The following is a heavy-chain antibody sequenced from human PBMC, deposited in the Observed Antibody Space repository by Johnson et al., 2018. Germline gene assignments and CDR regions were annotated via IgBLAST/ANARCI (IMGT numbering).Heavy chain of an antibody. CDR1: GFTFSDYY. V-gene: IGHV3-11*01. CDR2: ISSSSSTI. J-gene: IGHJ6*02. CDR3: AREIAFLTVLVDPLYYYGMDV. Sequence: QVQLGESGGGLVEPGGSLSLSCAASGFTFSDYYMSWIRQAPGQGLEWVSYISSSSSTIYYADSVKGRFTISRDNAKNSLYLQMNSLRDEDTAVYYCAREIAFLTVLVDPLYYYGMDVWGQGTTVTVSS. D-gene: IGHD3-3*02.